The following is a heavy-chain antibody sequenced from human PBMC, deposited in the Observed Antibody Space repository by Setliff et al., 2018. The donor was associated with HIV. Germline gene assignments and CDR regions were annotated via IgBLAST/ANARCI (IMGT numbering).Heavy chain of an antibody. CDR2: INHSGST. Sequence: SETLSLTCAVYGGSFSGYYWSWIRQPPGKGLEWIGEINHSGSTNYNPSLKSRVTISVDTSKKQFSLKLSSVTAADTAVYYCARRPYYFDYWGQGTLVTVSA. J-gene: IGHJ4*02. CDR1: GGSFSGYY. V-gene: IGHV4-34*01. CDR3: ARRPYYFDY.